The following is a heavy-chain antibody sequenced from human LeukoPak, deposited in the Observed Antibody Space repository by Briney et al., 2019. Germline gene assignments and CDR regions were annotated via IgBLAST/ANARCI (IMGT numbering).Heavy chain of an antibody. CDR2: IYYSGST. CDR1: GGSISSYY. Sequence: SETLSLTCTVSGGSISSYYWSWIRQPPGKGLEWIGYIYYSGSTNYNPSLKSRVTISVDTSKNQFSLKLSSVTAADTAVYYCARALERYFDYWGQGTLVTVSS. D-gene: IGHD1-1*01. CDR3: ARALERYFDY. V-gene: IGHV4-59*01. J-gene: IGHJ4*02.